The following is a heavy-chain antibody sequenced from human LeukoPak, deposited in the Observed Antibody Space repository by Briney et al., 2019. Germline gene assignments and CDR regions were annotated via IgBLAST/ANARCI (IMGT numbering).Heavy chain of an antibody. J-gene: IGHJ4*02. D-gene: IGHD4-17*01. CDR1: GFTFSSYW. CDR2: IKQDGSEK. Sequence: PGGSLRLSCAASGFTFSSYWMSWVRQAPGKGLEWVANIKQDGSEKSYVDSVKGRFTISRDNAKNSLYLQMNSLRAEDTAVYYCARGAYGDYGSYFDYWGQGTLVTVSS. CDR3: ARGAYGDYGSYFDY. V-gene: IGHV3-7*01.